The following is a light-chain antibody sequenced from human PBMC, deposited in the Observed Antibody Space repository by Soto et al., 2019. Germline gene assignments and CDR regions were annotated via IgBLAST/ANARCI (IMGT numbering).Light chain of an antibody. V-gene: IGKV3-11*01. CDR1: QTVSRY. CDR2: YAS. J-gene: IGKJ4*01. Sequence: VLTQSPATLFLSPGERATLSCRASQTVSRYLAWYQQKPGQAPRLLIYYASNRATGIPARFSGSGSGTDYTLTISSLEPVDFAVYYCQQRSTWPLFTFGGGTKAEI. CDR3: QQRSTWPLFT.